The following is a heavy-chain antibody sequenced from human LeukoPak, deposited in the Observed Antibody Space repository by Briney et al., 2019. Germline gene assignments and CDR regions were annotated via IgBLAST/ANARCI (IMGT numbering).Heavy chain of an antibody. J-gene: IGHJ5*02. D-gene: IGHD2-8*01. CDR3: ARATQCTNGVCYEWFNP. CDR1: GYTFTSYG. V-gene: IGHV1-18*01. Sequence: ASVKVSCKASGYTFTSYGISWVRQAPGQGLEWMGWISAYNGNTNYAQKLQGRVTMTTDTSTSTAYMELRSLRSDDTAVYYCARATQCTNGVCYEWFNPWGQGTLVTVSS. CDR2: ISAYNGNT.